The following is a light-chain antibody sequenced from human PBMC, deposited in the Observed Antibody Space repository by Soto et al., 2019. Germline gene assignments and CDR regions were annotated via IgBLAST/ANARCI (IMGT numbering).Light chain of an antibody. J-gene: IGKJ5*01. V-gene: IGKV3-11*01. CDR1: QSVSSY. Sequence: IVLTHSPATLSLSPWERATLSCGASQSVSSYLAWYQQKPGLAPRLVIYDSTNRAAGIPARFSGSRSGTDFTLTISSVEPEDFAMYYCHQRNQFGQGTRLEIK. CDR2: DST. CDR3: HQRNQ.